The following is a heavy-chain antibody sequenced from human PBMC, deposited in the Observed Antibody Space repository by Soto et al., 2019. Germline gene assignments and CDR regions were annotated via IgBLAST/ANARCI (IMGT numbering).Heavy chain of an antibody. J-gene: IGHJ6*02. CDR1: GFTFSNAW. CDR2: IKSKTDGGTT. V-gene: IGHV3-15*07. D-gene: IGHD3-3*01. CDR3: TTDSPALRFLEWSPFIFGMDV. Sequence: GGSLRLSCAASGFTFSNAWMNWVRQAPGKGLERVGRIKSKTDGGTTDYAAPVKGRFTISRDDSKNTLYLQMNSLKTEDTAVYYCTTDSPALRFLEWSPFIFGMDVWGQGTTVTVSS.